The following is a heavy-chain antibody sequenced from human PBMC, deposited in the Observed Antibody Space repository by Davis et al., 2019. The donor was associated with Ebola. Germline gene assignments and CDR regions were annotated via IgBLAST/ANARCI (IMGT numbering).Heavy chain of an antibody. J-gene: IGHJ3*02. CDR1: GYTFTSYA. CDR3: ARDWGYSSSLDAFDI. D-gene: IGHD6-13*01. Sequence: AASVKVSCKASGYTFTSYAMPWVRQAPGQRLEWMGRINPNSGGTNYAQKFQGRVTMTRDTSISTAYMELSRLRSDDTAVYYCARDWGYSSSLDAFDIWGQGTMVTVSS. V-gene: IGHV1-2*06. CDR2: INPNSGGT.